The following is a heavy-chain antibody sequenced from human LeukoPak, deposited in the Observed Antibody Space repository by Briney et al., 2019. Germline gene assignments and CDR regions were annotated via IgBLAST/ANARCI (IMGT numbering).Heavy chain of an antibody. CDR2: ISWNSGSI. Sequence: GGSLRVSCAASGFTFDDYAMHWVRQAPGKGLECVSGISWNSGSIGYADSVKGRFTISRDNAKNSLYLQMNSLRAEDTALYYCAKGKRSGYYYVELDYWGQGTLVTVSS. J-gene: IGHJ4*02. D-gene: IGHD3-22*01. CDR1: GFTFDDYA. V-gene: IGHV3-9*01. CDR3: AKGKRSGYYYVELDY.